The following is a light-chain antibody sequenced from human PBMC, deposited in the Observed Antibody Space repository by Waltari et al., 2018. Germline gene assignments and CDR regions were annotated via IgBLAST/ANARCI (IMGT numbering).Light chain of an antibody. Sequence: DIQMTQSPSSLSASVGDRVTITCRASQDIRSHLNWYQQRPGRAPQLLIYAASTLERGVPSGYSGSGSGTDFSLTISSLQPDDFATYYCQQTYSTPFTFGPGTRVDVK. CDR3: QQTYSTPFT. CDR1: QDIRSH. V-gene: IGKV1-39*01. CDR2: AAS. J-gene: IGKJ3*01.